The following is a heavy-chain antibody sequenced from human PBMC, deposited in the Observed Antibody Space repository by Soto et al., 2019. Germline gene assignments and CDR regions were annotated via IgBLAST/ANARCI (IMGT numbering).Heavy chain of an antibody. D-gene: IGHD6-13*01. V-gene: IGHV3-33*01. CDR2: IWYDGSNK. CDR1: GFTFSSYG. J-gene: IGHJ6*02. Sequence: GGSLRLSCAASGFTFSSYGMHWVRQAPGKGLEWVAVIWYDGSNKYYAGSVKGRFTISRDNSKNTLYLQRTKLRAADTAVSYCARYFDVAASSPSYLFSGMVILCPGTMLAVSS. CDR3: ARYFDVAASSPSYLFSGMVI.